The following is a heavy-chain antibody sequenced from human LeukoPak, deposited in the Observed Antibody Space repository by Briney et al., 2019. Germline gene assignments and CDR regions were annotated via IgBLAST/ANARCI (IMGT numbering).Heavy chain of an antibody. CDR1: GFTFNSYG. Sequence: GSSLRLSCAASGFTFNSYGMHWVRQAPGKGLEWVAVIYYDGSGSYYGDSVKGRFTISRDNSKDTLYLQMNSLRAEDTAVYYCARYYGSGRGYYGLDVWGQGTTVTVSS. V-gene: IGHV3-33*01. CDR3: ARYYGSGRGYYGLDV. J-gene: IGHJ6*02. D-gene: IGHD3-10*01. CDR2: IYYDGSGS.